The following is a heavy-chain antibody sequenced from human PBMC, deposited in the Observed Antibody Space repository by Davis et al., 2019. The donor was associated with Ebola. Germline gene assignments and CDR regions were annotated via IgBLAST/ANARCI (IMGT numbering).Heavy chain of an antibody. Sequence: GESLKISCAASGFTFTSYAMHWVRQAPGKGLEWVAVISYDGSNKYYADSVKGRFTTSRDNSKNTLYLQMNSLRAEDTAVYYCAKRTILRDWGQGTLVTVSS. D-gene: IGHD4-17*01. CDR3: AKRTILRD. CDR2: ISYDGSNK. CDR1: GFTFTSYA. J-gene: IGHJ4*02. V-gene: IGHV3-30-3*01.